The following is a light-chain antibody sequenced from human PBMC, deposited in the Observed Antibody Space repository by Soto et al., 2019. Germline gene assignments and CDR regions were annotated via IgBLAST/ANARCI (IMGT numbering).Light chain of an antibody. CDR1: SSDVGGYNY. CDR2: DVT. CDR3: CSYAGNYVV. V-gene: IGLV2-11*01. Sequence: QSVLTQPRSVSGSPGQSVTISCTGTSSDVGGYNYVSWYQQHPGKVPQLMIYDVTKRPSGVPDRFSGSKSGNTASLTISGLQAEDEADYYCCSYAGNYVVFGGGTKLTVL. J-gene: IGLJ2*01.